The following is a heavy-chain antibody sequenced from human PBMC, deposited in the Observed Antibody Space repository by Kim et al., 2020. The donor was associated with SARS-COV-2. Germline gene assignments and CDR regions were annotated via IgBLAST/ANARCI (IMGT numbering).Heavy chain of an antibody. CDR2: ISWNNGSI. CDR3: AKDMVRGDTRRYYGMDV. J-gene: IGHJ6*02. D-gene: IGHD3-10*01. Sequence: GGSLRLSCAGSGFIFGDYAMHWVRQAPGKGLEWVSGISWNNGSIAYADSVKGRFTISRDNAKNSLFLQMNSLRAEDTALYYCAKDMVRGDTRRYYGMDVWGQGSTVTVSS. CDR1: GFIFGDYA. V-gene: IGHV3-9*01.